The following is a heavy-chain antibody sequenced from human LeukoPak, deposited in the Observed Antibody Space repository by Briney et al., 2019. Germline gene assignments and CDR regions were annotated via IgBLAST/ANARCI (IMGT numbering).Heavy chain of an antibody. Sequence: GGSLRLSCAASGFTFSSYDMHWVRQATGKGLEWVSAIGTAGDTYYPGSVKGRFTISRENAKSSLYLQMNSLRAGDTAVYYCARGRGTTPWFDPWGQGTLVTVSS. CDR2: IGTAGDT. D-gene: IGHD1-14*01. CDR1: GFTFSSYD. V-gene: IGHV3-13*01. J-gene: IGHJ5*02. CDR3: ARGRGTTPWFDP.